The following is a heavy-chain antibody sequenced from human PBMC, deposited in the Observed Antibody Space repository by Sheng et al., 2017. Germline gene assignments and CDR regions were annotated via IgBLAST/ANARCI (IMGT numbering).Heavy chain of an antibody. CDR2: ISSSSSYI. J-gene: IGHJ6*03. CDR1: GFTFITYS. V-gene: IGHV3-21*01. CDR3: AREGPSYDFWSGYYPWYMDV. D-gene: IGHD3-3*01. Sequence: EVQLVESGGGLVKPGGSLRLSCAASGFTFITYSMNWVRQAPGKGLQWVSSISSSSSYIYYADSVKGRFTISRDNAKNSLYLQMNSLRAEDTAVYYCAREGPSYDFWSGYYPWYMDVWGKGTTVTVSS.